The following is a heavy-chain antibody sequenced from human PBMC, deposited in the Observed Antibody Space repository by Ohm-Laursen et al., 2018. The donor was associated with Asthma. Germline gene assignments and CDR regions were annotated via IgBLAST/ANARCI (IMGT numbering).Heavy chain of an antibody. CDR1: GFTFSSYA. CDR2: ISGSGSST. J-gene: IGHJ3*02. CDR3: AKGEGGAFDI. Sequence: SLRLSCTAFGFTFSSYAMSWVRQAPGKGLEWVSAISGSGSSTYYADSVKGLFTISRDNSKNTLYLQMNSLRAEDTAVYYCAKGEGGAFDIWGQGTMVTVSS. V-gene: IGHV3-23*01.